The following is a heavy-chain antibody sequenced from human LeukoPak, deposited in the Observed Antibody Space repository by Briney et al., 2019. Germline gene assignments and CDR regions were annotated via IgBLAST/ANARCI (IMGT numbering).Heavy chain of an antibody. D-gene: IGHD6-19*01. CDR1: GFTFSSYA. CDR2: VSGNGDNT. J-gene: IGHJ4*02. V-gene: IGHV3-23*01. CDR3: AKDQAVAGTSLDY. Sequence: GGSLRLSCAASGFTFSSYAMYWVRQAPGKGLEWVSGVSGNGDNTYYADSVKGRFTISRDNSKNKLYLQMKSLRAEDTAVYYCAKDQAVAGTSLDYWGQGTLVTVSS.